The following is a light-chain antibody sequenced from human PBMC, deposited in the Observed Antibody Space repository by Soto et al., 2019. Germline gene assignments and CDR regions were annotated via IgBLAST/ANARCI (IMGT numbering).Light chain of an antibody. CDR1: SSDIGAYNY. CDR3: SSYTTSITLSYV. CDR2: DVS. V-gene: IGLV2-14*01. Sequence: QSVLTQPASVSGSPGQSITISCTGTSSDIGAYNYVSWYQQHPGKAPKLMIYDVSHRPSGVSNRFSGSKSGNTASLTISGLQAEDEADYYCSSYTTSITLSYVFGGGTKLTVL. J-gene: IGLJ2*01.